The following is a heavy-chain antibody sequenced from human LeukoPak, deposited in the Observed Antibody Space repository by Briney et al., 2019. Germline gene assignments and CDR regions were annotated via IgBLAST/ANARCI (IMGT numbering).Heavy chain of an antibody. CDR1: GYTFTGYY. J-gene: IGHJ4*02. D-gene: IGHD4-11*01. Sequence: ASVKVSCKASGYTFTGYYMHWVRQAPGQGLEWMGWINPNSGGTNYAQKFQGRVTMTRDTSISTAYMELSRLRSDDTAVYYCAGTNDYSNYGFDYWGQGTLVTVSS. CDR2: INPNSGGT. V-gene: IGHV1-2*02. CDR3: AGTNDYSNYGFDY.